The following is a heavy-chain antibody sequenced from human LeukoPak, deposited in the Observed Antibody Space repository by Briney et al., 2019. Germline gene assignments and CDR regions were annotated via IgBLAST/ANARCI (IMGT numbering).Heavy chain of an antibody. D-gene: IGHD2-21*02. Sequence: SETLSLTCTVSGGSISSSSYYWGWIRQPPGKGLEWIGSIYYSGSTYYNPSLKSRVTISVDTSKNQFSLKLSSVTAADTAVYYCARALLCGGDCIGWFDPWGQGTLVTVSS. CDR2: IYYSGST. CDR3: ARALLCGGDCIGWFDP. CDR1: GGSISSSSYY. V-gene: IGHV4-39*07. J-gene: IGHJ5*02.